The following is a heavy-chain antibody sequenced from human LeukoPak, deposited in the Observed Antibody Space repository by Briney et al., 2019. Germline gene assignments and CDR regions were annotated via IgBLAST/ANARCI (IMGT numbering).Heavy chain of an antibody. J-gene: IGHJ4*02. CDR2: IYTSGST. CDR3: ARWSGKGFDY. V-gene: IGHV4-4*07. D-gene: IGHD3-10*01. CDR1: GGSISSYY. Sequence: SETLSLTCTVSGGSISSYYRSWIRQPAGKGREWVGRIYTSGSTNYNPSFKSRVPMSVDTSKNQFSLKLSSVTAADTAVYYCARWSGKGFDYWGQGTLVTVSS.